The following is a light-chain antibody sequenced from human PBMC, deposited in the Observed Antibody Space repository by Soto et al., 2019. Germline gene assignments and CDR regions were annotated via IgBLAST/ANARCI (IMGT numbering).Light chain of an antibody. J-gene: IGKJ2*01. CDR2: GAS. Sequence: EIVLTQSPGTLSLSPGERATLSCRASQSASTYLAWYKQKPGQAPRLLMYGASSRATGIPDRFSGSGSGTDFTLTISRLEPEDFAVYYCQQYADSPGTFGQGTKLEIK. V-gene: IGKV3-20*01. CDR1: QSASTY. CDR3: QQYADSPGT.